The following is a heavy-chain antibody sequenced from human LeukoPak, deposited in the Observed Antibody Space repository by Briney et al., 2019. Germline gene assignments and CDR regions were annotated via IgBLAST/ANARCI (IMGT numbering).Heavy chain of an antibody. CDR2: INPNSGGT. V-gene: IGHV1-2*06. J-gene: IGHJ6*03. Sequence: ASVKVSCKASGYTFTGHYMHWVRQAPGQGLEWMGRINPNSGGTNYAQKFQGRVTMTRDTSISTAYMELSRLRSDDTAVYYCAREPTSSSWYGYYYMDVWGKGTRSPSP. CDR3: AREPTSSSWYGYYYMDV. CDR1: GYTFTGHY. D-gene: IGHD6-13*01.